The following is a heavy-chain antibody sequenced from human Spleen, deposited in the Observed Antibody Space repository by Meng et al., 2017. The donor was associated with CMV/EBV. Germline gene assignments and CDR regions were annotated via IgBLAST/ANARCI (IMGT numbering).Heavy chain of an antibody. J-gene: IGHJ5*02. Sequence: YSVTDYYIHWVRHSPGQGLEWMGLVNPYSGGTNYAQRFQGRVTMTRDTSITTVYMELTRLRSDDTAVYYCARIRFGDGGVWGWFDPWGQGTLVTVSS. D-gene: IGHD3-16*01. CDR3: ARIRFGDGGVWGWFDP. CDR1: YSVTDYY. V-gene: IGHV1-2*02. CDR2: VNPYSGGT.